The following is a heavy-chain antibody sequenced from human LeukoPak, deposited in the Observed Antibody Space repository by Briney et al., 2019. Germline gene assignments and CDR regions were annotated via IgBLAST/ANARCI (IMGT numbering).Heavy chain of an antibody. D-gene: IGHD1-1*01. CDR2: MNPDSGNT. Sequence: ASVKVSCKTSGYTFSSYDINWVRQATGQGLEWMGWMNPDSGNTGYAQKFQGRVTITRNTSISTAYMELSSLRSEDTAVYYCATDTGRGAFDIWGQGTMVTVSS. CDR3: ATDTGRGAFDI. V-gene: IGHV1-8*03. J-gene: IGHJ3*02. CDR1: GYTFSSYD.